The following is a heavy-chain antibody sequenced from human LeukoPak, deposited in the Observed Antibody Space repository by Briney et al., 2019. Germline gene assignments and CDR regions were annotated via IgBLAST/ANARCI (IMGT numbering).Heavy chain of an antibody. CDR1: GYTFTGYY. V-gene: IGHV1-2*02. CDR3: ASSITMIVVVTPAPNFDY. D-gene: IGHD3-22*01. CDR2: INPNSGGT. J-gene: IGHJ4*02. Sequence: ASVKVSCKASGYTFTGYYMHWVRQAPGQGLEWMGWINPNSGGTKYAQKFQGKVTMTRDASTSTAYMELSRLRSDDTAVYYCASSITMIVVVTPAPNFDYWGQGTLVTVSS.